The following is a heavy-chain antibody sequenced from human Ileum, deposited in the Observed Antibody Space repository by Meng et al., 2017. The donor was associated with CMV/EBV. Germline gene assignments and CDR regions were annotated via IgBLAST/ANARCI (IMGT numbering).Heavy chain of an antibody. D-gene: IGHD2-15*01. CDR2: ISGSSSSI. V-gene: IGHV3-21*06. CDR1: GFTFSNFA. J-gene: IGHJ5*02. CDR3: TRELGYCSP. Sequence: GGSLRLSCAASGFTFSNFAMNWVRQAPGKGLEWVSSISGSSSSIYYADSVKDRFTISRDNAKNSLYLQMNSLRAEDTAVYYCTRELGYCSPWGQGSLVTVSS.